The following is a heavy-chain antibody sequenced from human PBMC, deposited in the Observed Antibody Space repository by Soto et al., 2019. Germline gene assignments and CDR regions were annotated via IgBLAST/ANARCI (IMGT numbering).Heavy chain of an antibody. CDR1: GHSLSSXXXX. J-gene: IGHJ4*02. CDR2: IYFTGTT. CDR3: ARDWGSSGWPN. Sequence: QVQLQESGPGLVKPSETLTLTCTVSGHSLSSXXXXXXXXXXXPGKGLEWVGYIYFTGTTLYNPSLKSRLAISVDTSKNQFSLKLTSVTAADTAVYYCARDWGSSGWPNWGQGVLVTVSS. V-gene: IGHV4-31*03. D-gene: IGHD6-19*01.